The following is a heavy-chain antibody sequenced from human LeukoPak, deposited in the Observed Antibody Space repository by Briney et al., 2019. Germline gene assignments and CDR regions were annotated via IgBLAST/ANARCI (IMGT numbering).Heavy chain of an antibody. V-gene: IGHV3-30*18. CDR3: AKDRKKGSTRRPLPADY. Sequence: GRSLRLSCAASGFTFSSYGMHWVRQAPGKGLEWVAVISYDGSNKYYADSVKGRFTISRDDSKNTLYLQMNSLRAEHPAVYYRAKDRKKGSTRRPLPADYWGQGTLVTVSS. CDR2: ISYDGSNK. CDR1: GFTFSSYG. D-gene: IGHD1-1*01. J-gene: IGHJ4*02.